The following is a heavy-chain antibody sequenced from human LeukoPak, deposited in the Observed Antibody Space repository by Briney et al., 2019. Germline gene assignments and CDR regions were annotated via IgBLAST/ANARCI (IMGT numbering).Heavy chain of an antibody. CDR2: ISTSGGNT. CDR1: GFTFSGYS. J-gene: IGHJ3*02. CDR3: AKDVTGTTGSGAFDI. D-gene: IGHD1-7*01. Sequence: GGSLRLSCAASGFTFSGYSMSWVRQAPGKGLEWVSSISTSGGNTYYADSVKGRFTISRDNSKNTLYLQMNSLRAEDTAVYYCAKDVTGTTGSGAFDIWGQGTMVTVSS. V-gene: IGHV3-23*01.